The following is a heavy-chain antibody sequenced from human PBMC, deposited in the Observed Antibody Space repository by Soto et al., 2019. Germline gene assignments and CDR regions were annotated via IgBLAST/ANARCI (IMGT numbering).Heavy chain of an antibody. Sequence: EAQLLASGGGLVQPGGSLRLSCVGSGFTFRDHAMRWVRQAPGRGLEWVSAISANGGSIQHADSVKGRFSVSRDNAKNTVYLQMDNLITEDSAVYYCAKDRYYDTPGWFDPWGQGSRVIVSS. D-gene: IGHD3-22*01. V-gene: IGHV3-23*01. CDR1: GFTFRDHA. J-gene: IGHJ5*02. CDR2: ISANGGSI. CDR3: AKDRYYDTPGWFDP.